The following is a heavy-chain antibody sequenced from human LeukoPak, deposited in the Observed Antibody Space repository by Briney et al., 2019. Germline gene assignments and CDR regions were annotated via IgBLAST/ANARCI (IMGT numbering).Heavy chain of an antibody. V-gene: IGHV4-34*01. CDR2: INHSGST. CDR3: ATTTGYSSGWYIWY. J-gene: IGHJ4*02. CDR1: GGSFSGYY. D-gene: IGHD6-19*01. Sequence: SETLSLTCAVYGGSFSGYYWSWIRQPPGKGLEWIGEINHSGSTNYNSSLKSRVTISVDTSKNQFSLKLSSVTAADTAVYYCATTTGYSSGWYIWYWGQGTLVTVSS.